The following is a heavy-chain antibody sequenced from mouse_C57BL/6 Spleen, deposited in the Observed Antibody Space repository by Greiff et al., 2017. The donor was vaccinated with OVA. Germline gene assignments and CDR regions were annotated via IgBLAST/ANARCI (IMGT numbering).Heavy chain of an antibody. CDR1: GYTFTDYE. Sequence: QVQLQQSGAELVRPGASVTLSCKASGYTFTDYEMHWVKQTPVHGLEWIGAIDPETGGTAYNQKFKGKATLTADKSSSTAYMELRSLTSEDSAVYYCTREDYEYGYFDVWGTGTTVTVSS. CDR3: TREDYEYGYFDV. D-gene: IGHD2-4*01. V-gene: IGHV1-15*01. CDR2: IDPETGGT. J-gene: IGHJ1*03.